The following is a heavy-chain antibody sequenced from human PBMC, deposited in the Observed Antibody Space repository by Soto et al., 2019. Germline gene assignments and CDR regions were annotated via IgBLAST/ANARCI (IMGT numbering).Heavy chain of an antibody. CDR2: IYYTGIT. J-gene: IGHJ4*02. V-gene: IGHV4-39*01. Sequence: LETLSHTCPVSRDSISSSSYYWGWIRQPPGKGLEWIGNIYYTGITHYNPSLKSRVTISLDTSNNQFSLKLNSVTAADTAVYYCAKRSGTYYFDYWGQGTPVTVSS. D-gene: IGHD1-26*01. CDR3: AKRSGTYYFDY. CDR1: RDSISSSSYY.